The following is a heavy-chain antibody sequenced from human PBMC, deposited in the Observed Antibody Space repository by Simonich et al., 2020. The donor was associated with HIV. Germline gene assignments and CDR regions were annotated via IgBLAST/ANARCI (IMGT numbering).Heavy chain of an antibody. J-gene: IGHJ3*02. CDR1: GGTFSSYG. CDR2: VIPIVGKP. D-gene: IGHD3-10*01. Sequence: QVQLVQSGAEVKKPGSSVKVSCKASGGTFSSYGINWVRQAPGQGLEWRGGVIPIVGKPNNAQKVQGRVTITADKSTSTAYMELSSLRSEDTAVYYCARENYYGSASYYNDALDIWGQGTMVTVSS. V-gene: IGHV1-69*10. CDR3: ARENYYGSASYYNDALDI.